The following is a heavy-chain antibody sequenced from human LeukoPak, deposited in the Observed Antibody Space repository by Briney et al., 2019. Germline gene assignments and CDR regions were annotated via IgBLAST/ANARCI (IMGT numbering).Heavy chain of an antibody. CDR3: ARVAVAGPTGWFDS. J-gene: IGHJ5*01. CDR1: GFTFIMYG. CDR2: IRFDGNNK. D-gene: IGHD6-19*01. V-gene: IGHV3-30*02. Sequence: PGGSLRLSCAASGFTFIMYGMHWVRQAPGQGLEWLAFIRFDGNNKYYADSVKGRFTNSRDNSKNTLYLQMNSLRAEDTAVYYCARVAVAGPTGWFDSWGQGTLVTVSS.